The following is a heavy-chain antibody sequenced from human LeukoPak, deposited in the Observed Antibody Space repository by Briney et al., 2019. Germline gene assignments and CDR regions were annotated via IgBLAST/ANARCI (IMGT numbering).Heavy chain of an antibody. CDR2: IYYTGST. CDR3: AGNTGWALDY. D-gene: IGHD2-8*02. J-gene: IGHJ4*02. V-gene: IGHV4-59*01. Sequence: SETLSLTCTVSGGSINNNYWSWIRQPPGKGLEWLGYIYYTGSTNYNPSLKSRVTISVDTSKNQFSLRLTSVTAADTAVYYCAGNTGWALDYWGQGTLITVSS. CDR1: GGSINNNY.